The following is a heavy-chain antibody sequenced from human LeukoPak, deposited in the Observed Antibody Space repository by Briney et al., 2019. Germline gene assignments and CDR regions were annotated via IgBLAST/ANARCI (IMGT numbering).Heavy chain of an antibody. Sequence: ASVKVSCKASGGTFSSYAISWVRQAPGQGLEWMGGIIPIFGTANYAQKFQGRVTITADESTSTAYMELSSLRSEDTAVYYCARDLRMVATRGWFDPWGQGTLVTVSS. D-gene: IGHD5-12*01. J-gene: IGHJ5*02. CDR2: IIPIFGTA. CDR3: ARDLRMVATRGWFDP. V-gene: IGHV1-69*13. CDR1: GGTFSSYA.